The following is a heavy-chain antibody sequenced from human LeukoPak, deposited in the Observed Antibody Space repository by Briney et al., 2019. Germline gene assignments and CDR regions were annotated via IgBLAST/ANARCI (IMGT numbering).Heavy chain of an antibody. J-gene: IGHJ6*03. V-gene: IGHV3-7*01. CDR2: IKQDGSEK. D-gene: IGHD4-17*01. CDR3: AKDLGSSGDYAYYYMDV. Sequence: GGSLRLSCAASGFTFSSYWMSWVRQAPGKGLEWVAIIKQDGSEKYYVDSVKGRFTISRENAKNSLYLQMNSLRAEDTAVYYCAKDLGSSGDYAYYYMDVWGKGTTVTVSS. CDR1: GFTFSSYW.